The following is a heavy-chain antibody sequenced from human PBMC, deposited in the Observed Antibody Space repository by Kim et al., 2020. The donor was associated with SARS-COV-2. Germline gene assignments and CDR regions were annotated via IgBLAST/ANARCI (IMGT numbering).Heavy chain of an antibody. D-gene: IGHD1-7*01. CDR1: GYTFTSYG. CDR3: AREGMGGWNYPHGGGYFDL. CDR2: ISAYNGNT. J-gene: IGHJ2*01. V-gene: IGHV1-18*01. Sequence: ASVKVSCKASGYTFTSYGISWVRQAPGQGLEWMGWISAYNGNTNYAQKLQGRVTMTTDTSTSTAYMELRSLRSDDTAVYYCAREGMGGWNYPHGGGYFDLWGRGTLVTVSS.